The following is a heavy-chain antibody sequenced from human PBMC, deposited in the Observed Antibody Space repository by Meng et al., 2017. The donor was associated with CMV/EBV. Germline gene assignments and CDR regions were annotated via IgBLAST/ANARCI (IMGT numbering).Heavy chain of an antibody. CDR3: ASMVYAIGDY. Sequence: LLVEARGGLDKPGGPPGLSCAASGFTVSSNYMSWVRQAPGKGLEWVSVIYSGGSTYYADSVKGRFTISRDNSKNTLYLQMNSLRAEDTAVYYCASMVYAIGDYWGQGTLVTVSS. V-gene: IGHV3-66*01. J-gene: IGHJ4*02. CDR1: GFTVSSNY. D-gene: IGHD2-8*01. CDR2: IYSGGST.